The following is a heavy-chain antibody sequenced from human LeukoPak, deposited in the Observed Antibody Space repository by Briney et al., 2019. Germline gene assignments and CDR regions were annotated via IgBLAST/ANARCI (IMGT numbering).Heavy chain of an antibody. CDR3: ASLLWYGEFLPYYFDY. J-gene: IGHJ4*02. D-gene: IGHD3-10*01. V-gene: IGHV4-38-2*01. CDR1: GYSLSSGYY. CDR2: IYHSGST. Sequence: SETLSLTCAVSGYSLSSGYYWGWIRQPPGKGLEWIGSIYHSGSTYYNPSLKSRVTISVDTSKNQFSLKLSSVTAADTAVYYCASLLWYGEFLPYYFDYWGQGTLVTVSS.